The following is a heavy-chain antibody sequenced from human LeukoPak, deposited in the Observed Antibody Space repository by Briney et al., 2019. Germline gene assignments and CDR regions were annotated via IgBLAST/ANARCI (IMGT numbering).Heavy chain of an antibody. V-gene: IGHV3-23*01. CDR3: ASPPRGTRTPNYFDY. D-gene: IGHD2-2*01. CDR2: ISGSGGST. J-gene: IGHJ4*02. CDR1: GFTFSSYA. Sequence: PGGSLRLSCAASGFTFSSYAMSWVRQAPGKGLEWVSAISGSGGSTYYADSVKGRFTISRDNSKNTLYLQMNSLRAEDTAVYYCASPPRGTRTPNYFDYWGQGTLVTVSS.